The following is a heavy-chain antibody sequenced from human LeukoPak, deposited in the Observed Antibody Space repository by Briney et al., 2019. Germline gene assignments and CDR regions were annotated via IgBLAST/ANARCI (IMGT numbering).Heavy chain of an antibody. CDR3: AKDSPLTNYYNDLDY. CDR2: IRYDGINA. V-gene: IGHV3-30*02. Sequence: GGSLRLSCAASGFIFNTFGMHWVRQAPGRGLEWVAFIRYDGINAFYADSVKGRFTISRDNSKNTLYLQMNSLRAEDTAVYYCAKDSPLTNYYNDLDYWGQGTLVTVSS. D-gene: IGHD3-9*01. J-gene: IGHJ4*02. CDR1: GFIFNTFG.